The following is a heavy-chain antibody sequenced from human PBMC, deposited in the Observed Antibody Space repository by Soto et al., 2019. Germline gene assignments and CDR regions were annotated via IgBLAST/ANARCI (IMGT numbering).Heavy chain of an antibody. CDR2: INHSGST. D-gene: IGHD3-10*01. Sequence: SETLSLTCAVYGGSFSGYYWSWIRQPPGKGLEWIGEINHSGSTNYNPSLKSRVTISVDTSKNQFPLKLSSVTAADTAVYYCARSGSGRGGWFDPWGQGTLVPVSS. J-gene: IGHJ5*02. CDR1: GGSFSGYY. CDR3: ARSGSGRGGWFDP. V-gene: IGHV4-34*01.